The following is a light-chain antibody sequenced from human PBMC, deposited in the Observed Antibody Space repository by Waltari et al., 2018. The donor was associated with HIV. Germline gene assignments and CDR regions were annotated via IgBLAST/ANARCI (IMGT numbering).Light chain of an antibody. CDR3: QQYYGGPYT. CDR2: WAS. V-gene: IGKV4-1*01. J-gene: IGKJ2*01. CDR1: QSVLYRSNNKNY. Sequence: DTVMTQSPDSLAVSLGERATINCKSGQSVLYRSNNKNYLAWYQQKPGQPPKLLIYWASTRESGVPYRFSGSGSGTDFTLTISSLQAEDVAVYYCQQYYGGPYTFGQGTKLEIK.